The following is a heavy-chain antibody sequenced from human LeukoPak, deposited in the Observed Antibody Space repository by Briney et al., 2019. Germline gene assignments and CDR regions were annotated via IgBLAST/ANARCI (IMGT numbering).Heavy chain of an antibody. CDR3: ARAPTHYGSGAYFDY. Sequence: PSETLSLTCTVSGGSISSYYWSWIRQPPGKGLEWIGYIYYSGSTNYNPSLKSRVTISVDTSKNQFSLKLSSVTAADTAVYYCARAPTHYGSGAYFDYWGQGTLVTVSS. J-gene: IGHJ4*02. V-gene: IGHV4-59*01. CDR2: IYYSGST. D-gene: IGHD3-10*01. CDR1: GGSISSYY.